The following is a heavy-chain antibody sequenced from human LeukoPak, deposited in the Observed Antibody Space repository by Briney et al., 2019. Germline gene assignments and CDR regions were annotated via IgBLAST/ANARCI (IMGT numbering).Heavy chain of an antibody. CDR2: ISSGSSYI. CDR3: ARSGSGWPPYYYYMDV. Sequence: GGSLRLSCAASGFTLSSYAMSWVRQGPGKGLEWVSAISSGSSYIYYADSVKGRFTISRDNAKNSLYLQMNSLRAEDTAVYYCARSGSGWPPYYYYMDVWGKGTTVTISS. D-gene: IGHD6-19*01. V-gene: IGHV3-21*04. CDR1: GFTLSSYA. J-gene: IGHJ6*03.